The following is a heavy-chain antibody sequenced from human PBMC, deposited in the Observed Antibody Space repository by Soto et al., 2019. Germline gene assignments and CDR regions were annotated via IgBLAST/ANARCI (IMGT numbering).Heavy chain of an antibody. CDR1: GFTFSSNL. V-gene: IGHV3-74*01. J-gene: IGHJ4*01. Sequence: GGSLRGSFVASGFTFSSNLMHWVRRLPGRGLVWVSRINTDGIETTYVYSVKGRFTISRDNPKNTLYLQMTCLRVEDTAVYYYVRDRPTFRGHGTLVIVSS. CDR3: VRDRPTF. D-gene: IGHD6-6*01. CDR2: INTDGIET.